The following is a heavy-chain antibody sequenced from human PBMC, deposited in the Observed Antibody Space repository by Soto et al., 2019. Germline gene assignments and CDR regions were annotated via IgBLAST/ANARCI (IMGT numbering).Heavy chain of an antibody. CDR3: ARETVADNYWYFDL. CDR2: INPNSGGT. V-gene: IGHV1-2*02. Sequence: VASVKVSCKASGYTFTGYYMHWVRQAPGQGLEWMGWINPNSGGTNYAQKFQGRVTMTRDTSISTAYMELSRLRSDDTAVYYCARETVADNYWYFDLWGRGTLVTVSS. J-gene: IGHJ2*01. CDR1: GYTFTGYY. D-gene: IGHD6-19*01.